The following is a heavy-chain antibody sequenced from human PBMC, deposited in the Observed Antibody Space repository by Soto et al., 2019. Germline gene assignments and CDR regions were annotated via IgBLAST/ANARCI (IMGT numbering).Heavy chain of an antibody. V-gene: IGHV3-21*01. CDR3: ARIRLGYDAFDI. CDR2: ISSSSSYI. D-gene: IGHD2-15*01. CDR1: GFAFSSYS. J-gene: IGHJ3*02. Sequence: GGSLRLSCAASGFAFSSYSMNCVRQAPGKGLEWVSSISSSSSYIYYADSVKGRFTISRDNAKNSLYLQMNSLRAEDTAVYYCARIRLGYDAFDIWGQGTMVTLSS.